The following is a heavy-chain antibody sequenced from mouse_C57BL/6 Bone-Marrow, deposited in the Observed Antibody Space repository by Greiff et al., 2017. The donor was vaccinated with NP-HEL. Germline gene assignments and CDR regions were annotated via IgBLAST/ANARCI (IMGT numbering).Heavy chain of an antibody. CDR1: GYTFTDYY. D-gene: IGHD2-1*01. CDR2: INPNNGGT. V-gene: IGHV1-26*01. J-gene: IGHJ2*01. CDR3: ASYYGNYFDY. Sequence: EVQLQQSGPELVKPGASVKISCKASGYTFTDYYMNWVKQSHGKSLEWIGDINPNNGGTSYNQKFKGKATLTVDKSSSTAYMELRSLTSEDSAVYYCASYYGNYFDYWGQGTTLTVSS.